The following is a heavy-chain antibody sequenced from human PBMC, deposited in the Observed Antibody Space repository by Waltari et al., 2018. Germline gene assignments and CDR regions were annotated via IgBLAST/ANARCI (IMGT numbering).Heavy chain of an antibody. D-gene: IGHD3-3*02. V-gene: IGHV3-74*01. J-gene: IGHJ6*02. Sequence: EVQLVESGGGLVQPGGSMGLYCAASGFTYGSDWMQWVRHAPGKGLVWVSRINMDGSSTRYADSVKGRFTISRDNAKNTLYLQMNSLRAEDTAVYYCARGSFLEWLGGMDVWGQGTTVTVSS. CDR2: INMDGSST. CDR1: GFTYGSDW. CDR3: ARGSFLEWLGGMDV.